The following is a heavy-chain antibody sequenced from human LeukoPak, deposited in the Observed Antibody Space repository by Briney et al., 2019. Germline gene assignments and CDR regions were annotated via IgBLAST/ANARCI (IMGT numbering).Heavy chain of an antibody. Sequence: RPGGSLRLSCAASGFTFSNAWMNWVRQAPGKGLEWVGSIKSKTDGGTTDYAAPVKGRFTISRDDSKNTLYLQMNSLKTEDTAVYYCTTFSGSYGAAFDYWGQGTLVTVSS. D-gene: IGHD1-26*01. J-gene: IGHJ4*02. CDR3: TTFSGSYGAAFDY. V-gene: IGHV3-15*07. CDR1: GFTFSNAW. CDR2: IKSKTDGGTT.